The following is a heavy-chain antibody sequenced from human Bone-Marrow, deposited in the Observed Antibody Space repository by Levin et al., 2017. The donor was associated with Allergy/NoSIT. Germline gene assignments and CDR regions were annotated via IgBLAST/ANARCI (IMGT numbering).Heavy chain of an antibody. CDR1: GFTFSSYG. D-gene: IGHD5-18*01. V-gene: IGHV3-30*18. J-gene: IGHJ4*02. CDR3: AKDFRYGDY. Sequence: GESLKISCAASGFTFSSYGMHWVRQAPGKGLEWVAVISYDGSNKYYADSVKGRFTISRDNSKNTLYLQMNSLRAEDTAVYYCAKDFRYGDYWGQGTLVTVSS. CDR2: ISYDGSNK.